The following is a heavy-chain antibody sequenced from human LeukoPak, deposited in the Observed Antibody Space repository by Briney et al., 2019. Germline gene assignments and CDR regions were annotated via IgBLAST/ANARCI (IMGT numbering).Heavy chain of an antibody. D-gene: IGHD2-8*01. CDR1: GFTFSSYG. CDR3: AKDPGDIVLMVYAMGNYYFDY. V-gene: IGHV3-30*02. Sequence: PGGSLTLSCAASGFTFSSYGMHWVRQAPGKGLEWVAFIRYDGSNKYYADSVKGRFTISRDNSKNTLYLQMNSLRAGDTAVYYCAKDPGDIVLMVYAMGNYYFDYWGQGTLVTVSS. J-gene: IGHJ4*02. CDR2: IRYDGSNK.